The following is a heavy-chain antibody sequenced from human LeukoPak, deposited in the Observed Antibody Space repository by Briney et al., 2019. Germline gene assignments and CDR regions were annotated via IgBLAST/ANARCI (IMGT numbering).Heavy chain of an antibody. J-gene: IGHJ5*02. V-gene: IGHV4-59*11. CDR1: GDGINSHY. CDR3: ARGSGSYSASNWFDP. Sequence: PSETLSLTCTVSGDGINSHYWSWIRQPPGMGLEWIGYIYYSGSTLYNPSLKSRVTISVDRSKNQFSLKLSSVTAADTAVYYCARGSGSYSASNWFDPWGQGTLVTVSS. D-gene: IGHD3-10*01. CDR2: IYYSGST.